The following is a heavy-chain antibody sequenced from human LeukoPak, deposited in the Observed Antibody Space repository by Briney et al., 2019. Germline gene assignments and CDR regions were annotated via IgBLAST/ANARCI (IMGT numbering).Heavy chain of an antibody. J-gene: IGHJ4*02. D-gene: IGHD5-18*01. CDR2: IRSAGTTA. Sequence: GGSLRLSCAASGFTFSSSWMHWVRQVPGKGLVWVSRIRSAGTTATYADSVKGRFTISRDNAKNTLYLQMNSLRVEDTAVYYCARDAPGNTALDYWGQGTLVTVSS. CDR1: GFTFSSSW. CDR3: ARDAPGNTALDY. V-gene: IGHV3-74*01.